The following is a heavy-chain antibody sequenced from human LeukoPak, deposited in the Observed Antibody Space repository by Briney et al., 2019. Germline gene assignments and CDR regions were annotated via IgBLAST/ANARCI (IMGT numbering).Heavy chain of an antibody. J-gene: IGHJ4*02. D-gene: IGHD3-3*01. CDR3: ARAPLFGVVHYFDY. CDR1: GGSISSYY. Sequence: PSETLSLTCTVSGGSISSYYWSWIRQPAGKGLEWIGRIYTSGSTNYNPSLKSRVTMSVDMSKNQFSLKLSSVTAADTAVYYCARAPLFGVVHYFDYWGQGTLVTVSS. CDR2: IYTSGST. V-gene: IGHV4-4*07.